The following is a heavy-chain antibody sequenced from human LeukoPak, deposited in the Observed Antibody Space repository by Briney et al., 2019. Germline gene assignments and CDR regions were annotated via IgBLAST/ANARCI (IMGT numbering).Heavy chain of an antibody. CDR1: GFTFNSYV. D-gene: IGHD3-9*01. J-gene: IGHJ4*02. V-gene: IGHV3-30*04. Sequence: GGSLRLSCAASGFTFNSYVMYWVRQAPGKGLEWVALISYDGSNKYYADSVKGRFTISRDNSKSTLFLQMNSLKADDTAIYYCAREKGHFDLDYWGQGTLVTVSS. CDR3: AREKGHFDLDY. CDR2: ISYDGSNK.